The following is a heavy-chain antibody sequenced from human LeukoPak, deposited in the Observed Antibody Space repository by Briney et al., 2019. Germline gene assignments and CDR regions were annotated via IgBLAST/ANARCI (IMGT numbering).Heavy chain of an antibody. CDR3: AKNQSTFYDFWSGYYGFDY. Sequence: GGSLRLSCAASGFTFSSFVMHWVRQAPGKGLEWVAFIRYDGSNKYYADSVKGRFTISRDNSKNTLYLQMNSLRAEDTAVYYCAKNQSTFYDFWSGYYGFDYWGQGTLVTVSS. CDR2: IRYDGSNK. V-gene: IGHV3-30*02. CDR1: GFTFSSFV. J-gene: IGHJ4*02. D-gene: IGHD3-3*01.